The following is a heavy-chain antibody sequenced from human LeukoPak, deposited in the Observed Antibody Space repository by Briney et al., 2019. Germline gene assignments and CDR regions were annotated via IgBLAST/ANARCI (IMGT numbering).Heavy chain of an antibody. CDR1: GYTLTELS. CDR3: ASIAARRDLRPPVP. V-gene: IGHV1-2*02. D-gene: IGHD6-6*01. CDR2: INPNSGTT. Sequence: ASVKVSCKVSGYTLTELSMHWVRQAPGQGLEWMGWINPNSGTTNCAQKFQGRVTMTRDTSISTAYMNRLRSDDTAIYYCASIAARRDLRPPVPWGQGTLVTVSS. J-gene: IGHJ5*02.